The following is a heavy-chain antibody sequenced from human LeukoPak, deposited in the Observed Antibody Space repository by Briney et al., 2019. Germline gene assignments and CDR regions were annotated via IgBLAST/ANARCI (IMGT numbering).Heavy chain of an antibody. J-gene: IGHJ4*02. CDR1: GFTLSSYA. CDR3: AKMGGGSSSQSQFDY. V-gene: IGHV3-23*01. D-gene: IGHD6-13*01. CDR2: ISVSGNT. Sequence: GGSLRLSCAASGFTLSSYAMSWVRQGPGKGLEWVSAISVSGNTYHADSVKGRFTISRDSSKNTLYLQMNSLRAEDTAVYYCAKMGGGSSSQSQFDYWGQGTLVTVSS.